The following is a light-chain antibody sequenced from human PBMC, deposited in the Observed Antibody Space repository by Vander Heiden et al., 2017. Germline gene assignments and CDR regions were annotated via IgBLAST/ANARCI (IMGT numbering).Light chain of an antibody. V-gene: IGKV2D-30*01. CDR2: KVS. Sequence: DVVMTPSPLSLPVTLAPPSSLSCGAGQSLVYRDGNTYLNWFQERPGESPRRLIDKVSNWDSGVPDRFSGSGAGTDFTLKISRVEAEDVGVYYCMQGTHWPWTFGQGTKVEIK. J-gene: IGKJ1*01. CDR3: MQGTHWPWT. CDR1: QSLVYRDGNTY.